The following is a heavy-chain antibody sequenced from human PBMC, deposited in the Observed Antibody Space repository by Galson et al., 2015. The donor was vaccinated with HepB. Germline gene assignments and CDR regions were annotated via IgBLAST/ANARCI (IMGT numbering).Heavy chain of an antibody. D-gene: IGHD3-9*01. V-gene: IGHV1-69*06. CDR3: ARDRRYFDWSISGDYYYGMDV. J-gene: IGHJ6*02. Sequence: SVKVSCKASGGTFSSYAISWVRQAPGQGLEWMGGIIPIFGTANYAQKFQGRVTITADKSTSTAYMELSSLRSEDTAVYYCARDRRYFDWSISGDYYYGMDVWGQGTTVTVSS. CDR2: IIPIFGTA. CDR1: GGTFSSYA.